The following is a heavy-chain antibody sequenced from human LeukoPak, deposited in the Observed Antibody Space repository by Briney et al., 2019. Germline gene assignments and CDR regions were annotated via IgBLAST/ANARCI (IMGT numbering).Heavy chain of an antibody. D-gene: IGHD3-22*01. J-gene: IGHJ3*02. CDR2: IKQDGSEK. Sequence: GESLRLSCAASGFTFSSYWMSWVRQAPGKGLEWVANIKQDGSEKYYVDSVKGRFTISKDNAKNSLYLQMNSLRAEDTAVYYCARDEYYYDSSGYDHYYDAFDIWGQGTMVTVSS. CDR1: GFTFSSYW. CDR3: ARDEYYYDSSGYDHYYDAFDI. V-gene: IGHV3-7*01.